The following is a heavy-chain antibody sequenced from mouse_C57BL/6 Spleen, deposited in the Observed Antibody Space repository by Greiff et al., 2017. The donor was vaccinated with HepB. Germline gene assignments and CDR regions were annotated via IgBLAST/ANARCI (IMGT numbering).Heavy chain of an antibody. CDR3: VYYGSTAY. CDR1: GYTFTDYY. CDR2: INPNNGGT. J-gene: IGHJ3*01. D-gene: IGHD1-1*01. Sequence: EVQLQQSGPELVKPGASVKISCKASGYTFTDYYMNWVKQSHGKSLEWIGDINPNNGGTSYNQKFKGKATLTVDKSSSTAYMELRSLTSEDSAVYYCVYYGSTAYWGQGTLVTVSA. V-gene: IGHV1-26*01.